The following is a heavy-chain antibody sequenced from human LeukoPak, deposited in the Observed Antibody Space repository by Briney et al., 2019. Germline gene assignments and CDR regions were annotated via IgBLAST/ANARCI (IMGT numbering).Heavy chain of an antibody. CDR2: IIPILGIA. V-gene: IGHV1-69*04. CDR1: GGTFSSYA. J-gene: IGHJ6*02. CDR3: GRDLYGSGIANRPLGYYYGMDV. D-gene: IGHD3-10*01. Sequence: SVKVSCKASGGTFSSYAISWVRQAPGQGLEWMGRIIPILGIANYAQKFQGRVTITADKSTSTAYMELSSLRSEDTAVYYCGRDLYGSGIANRPLGYYYGMDVWGQGTTVTVSS.